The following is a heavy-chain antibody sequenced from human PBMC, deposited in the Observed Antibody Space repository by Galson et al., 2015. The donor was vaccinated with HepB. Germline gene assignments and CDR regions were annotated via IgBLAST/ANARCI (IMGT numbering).Heavy chain of an antibody. V-gene: IGHV5-51*01. D-gene: IGHD2-2*01. CDR2: IHPGDTNT. Sequence: SGAAAIQPGEALWISFPGSGSSIPNYWIGRVRQMPGKGMEWMGMIHPGDTNTRYSPSIQGPITISADKSISTAHQQWSSLKASDTAIYYCAGLECNGTSCSNYYYYYMDVWGKGTTVTVSS. CDR3: AGLECNGTSCSNYYYYYMDV. CDR1: GSSIPNYW. J-gene: IGHJ6*03.